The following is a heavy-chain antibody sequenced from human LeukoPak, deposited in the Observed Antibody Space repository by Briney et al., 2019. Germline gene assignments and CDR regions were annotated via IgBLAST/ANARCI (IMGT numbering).Heavy chain of an antibody. D-gene: IGHD3-9*01. J-gene: IGHJ6*02. V-gene: IGHV4-30-4*01. CDR3: ARFVPYYDILTGYYARYGMDV. Sequence: LSETLSLTCTVSGASIRSGDYYWSWIRQPPGKGLEWIGYIYDSGSTYYNPSLKSRITISVDTSENRFSLKLSSVTAADTAVYYCARFVPYYDILTGYYARYGMDVWGQGTTVTVSS. CDR2: IYDSGST. CDR1: GASIRSGDYY.